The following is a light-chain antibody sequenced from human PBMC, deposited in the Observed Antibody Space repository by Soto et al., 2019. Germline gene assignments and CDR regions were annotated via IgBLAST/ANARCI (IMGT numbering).Light chain of an antibody. CDR1: STDVGGYNS. CDR3: SSYTSSSTYV. V-gene: IGLV2-14*01. J-gene: IGLJ1*01. CDR2: EVS. Sequence: QSALTQPASVSGSPGQSITISSTGTSTDVGGYNSVSWYQQHPGKAPKLMIYEVSSRPSGISNRFSGSKSGNTASLTISGLQPEDEADYYCSSYTSSSTYVFGTGTKVTVL.